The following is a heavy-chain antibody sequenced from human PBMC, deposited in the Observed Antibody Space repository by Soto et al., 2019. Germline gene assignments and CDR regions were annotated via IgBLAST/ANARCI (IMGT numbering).Heavy chain of an antibody. CDR1: GFTLNSYA. D-gene: IGHD3-22*01. CDR3: AKALPMYYYDSSGYSDYYYDMDV. J-gene: IGHJ6*02. Sequence: GGSLRLSCAASGFTLNSYAMNWVRQSPGKGLEWVSGISARGEKTYYADSVKGRFTISRDNSKNTVYLQMNSLRAKDTAVFYCAKALPMYYYDSSGYSDYYYDMDVWGQGTTVTVSS. V-gene: IGHV3-23*01. CDR2: ISARGEKT.